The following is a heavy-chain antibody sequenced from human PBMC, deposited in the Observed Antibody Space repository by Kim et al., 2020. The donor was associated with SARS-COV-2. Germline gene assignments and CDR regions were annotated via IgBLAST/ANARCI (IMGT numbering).Heavy chain of an antibody. Sequence: GESLKISCKGSGYSFTSYWIGWVRQMPGKGLEWMGIIYPGDSDTRYSPSFQGQVTISADKSISTAYLQWSSLKASDTAMYYCARHLEGFNYYYYGMDVWGQGTTVTVSS. CDR2: IYPGDSDT. J-gene: IGHJ6*02. D-gene: IGHD2-15*01. CDR3: ARHLEGFNYYYYGMDV. CDR1: GYSFTSYW. V-gene: IGHV5-51*01.